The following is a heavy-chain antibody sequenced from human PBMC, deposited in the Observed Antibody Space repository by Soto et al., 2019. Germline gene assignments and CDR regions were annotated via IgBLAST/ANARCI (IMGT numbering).Heavy chain of an antibody. D-gene: IGHD6-13*01. CDR3: ARENIAAAGTGWFDP. CDR1: GGTFSSYA. Sequence: ASVKVSCKASGGTFSSYAISWVRQAPGQGLEWMGGIIPIFGTANYAQKFQGRVTITADKSTSTAYMELSSLRSEDTAVYYCARENIAAAGTGWFDPWGREPWSPSP. J-gene: IGHJ5*02. V-gene: IGHV1-69*06. CDR2: IIPIFGTA.